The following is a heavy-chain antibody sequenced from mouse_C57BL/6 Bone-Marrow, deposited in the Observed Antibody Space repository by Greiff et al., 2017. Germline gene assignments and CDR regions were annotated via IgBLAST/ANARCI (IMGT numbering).Heavy chain of an antibody. CDR2: IWSGGST. CDR1: GFSLTSYS. J-gene: IGHJ3*01. Sequence: VQLVESGPGLVQPSPSLSITCTVSGFSLTSYSVHWVRQSPGQGLEWLGVIWSGGSTDYNAAFISRLSISKDNSKSQVFFKMNSLQANDTAVYYCARRGEYYGSIWFAYWGQGTLVTVSA. CDR3: ARRGEYYGSIWFAY. V-gene: IGHV2-2*02. D-gene: IGHD1-1*01.